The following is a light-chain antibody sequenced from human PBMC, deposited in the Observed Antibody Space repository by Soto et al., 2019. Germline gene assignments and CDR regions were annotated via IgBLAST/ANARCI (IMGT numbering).Light chain of an antibody. CDR1: IRDVGGYDY. V-gene: IGLV2-8*01. J-gene: IGLJ1*01. CDR3: TSYTSTSALFV. Sequence: QSVLTQPPSASGSPGQSVTISCTGTIRDVGGYDYVSWYQQHPGKAPKLVIFEVNKRPSGVPDRFSGSKSGNTAYLTVSGLQAEDEADYYCTSYTSTSALFVFGTGTKVTV. CDR2: EVN.